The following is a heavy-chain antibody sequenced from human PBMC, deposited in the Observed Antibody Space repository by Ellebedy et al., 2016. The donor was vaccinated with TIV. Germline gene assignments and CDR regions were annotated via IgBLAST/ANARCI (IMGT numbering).Heavy chain of an antibody. CDR1: GFTFSSYP. V-gene: IGHV3-30-3*01. D-gene: IGHD2-15*01. Sequence: GGSLRLSXAASGFTFSSYPMHWVRQAPGKGLEWVAVISHDGSTEFAADSLKGRFTISRDNSKNTLYLQMNSLRAEDTAVYYCARDSWAATMRGGYFDYWGQGTPVTVSS. CDR2: ISHDGSTE. CDR3: ARDSWAATMRGGYFDY. J-gene: IGHJ4*02.